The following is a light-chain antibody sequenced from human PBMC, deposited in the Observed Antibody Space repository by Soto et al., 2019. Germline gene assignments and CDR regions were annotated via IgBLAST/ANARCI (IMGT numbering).Light chain of an antibody. V-gene: IGLV1-40*01. Sequence: QSVLTQPPSVSGAPGQRVTISCTGSSSNIGAGYDVHWYQHLPGTAPKLLIYGNSNRPSGVPDRFSGSKSGISASLAISGLQAEYEADYYCPSYDSSLSGSYVFGTGTKLTVL. J-gene: IGLJ1*01. CDR3: PSYDSSLSGSYV. CDR2: GNS. CDR1: SSNIGAGYD.